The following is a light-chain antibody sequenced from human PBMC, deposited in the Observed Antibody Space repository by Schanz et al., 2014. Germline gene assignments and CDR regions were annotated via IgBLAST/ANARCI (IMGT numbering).Light chain of an antibody. V-gene: IGLV2-14*03. CDR1: SSDVGGYNY. CDR2: DVS. CDR3: CSYAGSNNVV. J-gene: IGLJ2*01. Sequence: QSALTQPASVSGSPGQSITISCTGTSSDVGGYNYVSWYQHHPGKAPKLMIYDVSNRPSGVSIRFSGSKYGNTASLTISGLQAEDEADFYCCSYAGSNNVVFGGGTKLTVL.